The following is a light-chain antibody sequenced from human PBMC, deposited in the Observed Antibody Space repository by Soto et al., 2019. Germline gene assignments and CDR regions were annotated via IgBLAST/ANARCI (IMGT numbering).Light chain of an antibody. CDR2: GAS. CDR3: QQSYSLPLT. Sequence: DIQMTQSPSTLSGSVGDRVTITCQASQSISNYLNWYQQKPGKAPKLLIYGASSLQSGVPSRFSGSVSGTDFTLIISSLQPEDFATYYCQQSYSLPLTFGGGTKVDIK. CDR1: QSISNY. V-gene: IGKV1-39*01. J-gene: IGKJ4*02.